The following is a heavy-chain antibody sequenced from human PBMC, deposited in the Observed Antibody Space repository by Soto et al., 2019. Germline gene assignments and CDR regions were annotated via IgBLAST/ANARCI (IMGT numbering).Heavy chain of an antibody. CDR1: GFTFSSYW. V-gene: IGHV3-7*01. CDR2: IKQDGSEK. CDR3: ARRGITIFGVVIMDTYYYYYMDG. D-gene: IGHD3-3*01. Sequence: GGSLRLSCAASGFTFSSYWMSWVRQAPGKGLEWVANIKQDGSEKYYVDSVKGRFTISRDNAKNSLYLQMNSLRAEDTAVYYCARRGITIFGVVIMDTYYYYYMDGWGKGNTVTVSS. J-gene: IGHJ6*03.